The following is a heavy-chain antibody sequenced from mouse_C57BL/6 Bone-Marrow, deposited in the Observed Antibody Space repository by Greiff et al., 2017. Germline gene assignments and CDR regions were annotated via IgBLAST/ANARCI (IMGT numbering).Heavy chain of an antibody. J-gene: IGHJ3*01. CDR3: GRSKNWDSWCAY. CDR1: GYAFTNYL. D-gene: IGHD4-1*01. CDR2: INPGSGGT. Sequence: VQLQQSGAELVRPGTSVKVSCKASGYAFTNYLIEWVKQRPGQGLEWIGVINPGSGGTNYNEKFKGKATLTADKSSSTAYMQRSSLTSEDSAVYFCGRSKNWDSWCAYWGQGTLVTVSA. V-gene: IGHV1-54*01.